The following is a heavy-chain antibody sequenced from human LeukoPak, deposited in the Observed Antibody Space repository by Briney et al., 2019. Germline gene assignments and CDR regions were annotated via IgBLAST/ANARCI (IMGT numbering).Heavy chain of an antibody. Sequence: PSETLSLTCTVSSGSISSSSYYWGWIRQPPGKGLEWIGSIYYSGSTYYNPSLKSRVTISVDTSKNQFSLKLSSVTAADTAVYYCARHSYYDILTGYYPFDYWGQGTLVTVSS. CDR1: SGSISSSSYY. J-gene: IGHJ4*02. CDR3: ARHSYYDILTGYYPFDY. V-gene: IGHV4-39*01. D-gene: IGHD3-9*01. CDR2: IYYSGST.